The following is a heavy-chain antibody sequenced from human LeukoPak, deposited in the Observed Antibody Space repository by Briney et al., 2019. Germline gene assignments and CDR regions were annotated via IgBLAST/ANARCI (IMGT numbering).Heavy chain of an antibody. J-gene: IGHJ4*02. CDR1: GGTFSSYA. CDR3: ARVASGYSYAFPFDY. CDR2: IIPIFGTA. D-gene: IGHD5-18*01. V-gene: IGHV1-69*13. Sequence: SVKVSCKASGGTFSSYAISWVRQAPGQGLEWMGGIIPIFGTANYAQKFQGRVTITADESTSTAYMELSSLRSEDTAVYYCARVASGYSYAFPFDYCGQGTLVTVSS.